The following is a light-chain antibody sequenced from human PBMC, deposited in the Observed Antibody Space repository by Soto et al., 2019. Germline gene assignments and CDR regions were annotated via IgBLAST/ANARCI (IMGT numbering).Light chain of an antibody. V-gene: IGKV3-20*01. CDR1: QTVSGTY. J-gene: IGKJ4*01. CDR2: GAS. CDR3: QQYGSSPLT. Sequence: EIVLTQSPGTLSLSPGERAFLSCRASQTVSGTYLAWYHQRPGQAPRLLVYGASNRATGIPDRFSGSGSGTDFTLTISGLETEDFAGYYGQQYGSSPLTFGGGTKVEIK.